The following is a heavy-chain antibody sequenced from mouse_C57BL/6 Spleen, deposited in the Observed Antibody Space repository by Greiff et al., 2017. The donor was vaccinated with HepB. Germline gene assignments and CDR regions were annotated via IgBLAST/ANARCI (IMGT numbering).Heavy chain of an antibody. V-gene: IGHV1-80*01. J-gene: IGHJ4*01. D-gene: IGHD1-1*01. CDR1: GYAFSSYW. CDR2: IYPGDGDT. Sequence: VKLVESGAELVKPGASVKISCKASGYAFSSYWMNWVKQRPGKGLEWIGQIYPGDGDTNYNGKFKGKATLTADKSSSTAYMQLSSLTSEDSAVYFCASYYGTYAMDYWGQGTSVTVSS. CDR3: ASYYGTYAMDY.